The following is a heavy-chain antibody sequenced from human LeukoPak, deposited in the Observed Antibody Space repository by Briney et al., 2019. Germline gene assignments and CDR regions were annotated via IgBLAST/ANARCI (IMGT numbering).Heavy chain of an antibody. D-gene: IGHD6-13*01. CDR1: GGSISSYY. V-gene: IGHV4-59*01. CDR2: IYYSGST. J-gene: IGHJ5*02. CDR3: ARVSRSRRTFDP. Sequence: SQTLSLTCSVSGGSISSYYWSWIRQPPGKGLEWIGYIYYSGSTNYNPSLKSRVTISVDTSKNQFSLKLSSVTAADTAVYYCARVSRSRRTFDPWGQGTLVTVSS.